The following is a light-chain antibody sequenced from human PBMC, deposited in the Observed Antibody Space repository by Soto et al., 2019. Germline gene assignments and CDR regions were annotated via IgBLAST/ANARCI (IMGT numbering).Light chain of an antibody. Sequence: EIVLTQSPATLSLSPGERATLSCGASQSVSSSFLAWYQQKPGLATRLLIYDASSRATGIPDRFSGGGSGTDFTPTISRLEPYDFAVYYCQQYDSSPSITFGQGTRLEIK. CDR2: DAS. V-gene: IGKV3D-20*01. CDR3: QQYDSSPSIT. CDR1: QSVSSSF. J-gene: IGKJ5*01.